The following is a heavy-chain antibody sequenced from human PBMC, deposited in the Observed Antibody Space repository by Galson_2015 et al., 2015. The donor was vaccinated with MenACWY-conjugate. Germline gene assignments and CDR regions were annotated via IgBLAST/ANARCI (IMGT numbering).Heavy chain of an antibody. CDR2: IIPIFPRA. D-gene: IGHD3-3*01. J-gene: IGHJ6*02. CDR1: GGTFSNYA. Sequence: SVKVSCKASGGTFSNYAISRVRQAPGQGLEWMGGIIPIFPRADYAQNFQGRVTITADEYTSTAYMELSSLRSEDTAVYYCARLAGEFWSGYNISFYYGLDVWGQGTTVTVSS. V-gene: IGHV1-69*13. CDR3: ARLAGEFWSGYNISFYYGLDV.